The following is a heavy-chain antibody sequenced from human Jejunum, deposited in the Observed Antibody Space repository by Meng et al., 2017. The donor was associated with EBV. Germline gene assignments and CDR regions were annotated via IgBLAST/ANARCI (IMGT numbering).Heavy chain of an antibody. CDR3: SRDLVGSADD. D-gene: IGHD6-25*01. Sequence: LLRSGGALVQPGGSLRLSCAASGFTFSSYWMHWVRQAPGKGLVWVSRINEDGRITTYADSVKGRFTISRDNTKNTLYLQMNSLRAEDTAVYFCSRDLVGSADDWGQGTLVTVSS. J-gene: IGHJ4*02. CDR2: INEDGRIT. V-gene: IGHV3-74*01. CDR1: GFTFSSYW.